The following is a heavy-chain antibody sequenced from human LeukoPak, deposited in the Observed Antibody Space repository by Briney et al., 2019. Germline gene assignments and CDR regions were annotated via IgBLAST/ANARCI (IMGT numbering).Heavy chain of an antibody. CDR2: INKDESKK. V-gene: IGHV3-7*01. CDR1: GFTFTDFW. Sequence: GGSLRLSCAASGFTFTDFWMGWVRQPAGEGTEWVAKINKDESKKYYVDTVRGRFTISRDNAKNSLYLQMNSLRAEDTAVYYCTRDKVWGKGTTVIVSS. J-gene: IGHJ6*04. CDR3: TRDKV.